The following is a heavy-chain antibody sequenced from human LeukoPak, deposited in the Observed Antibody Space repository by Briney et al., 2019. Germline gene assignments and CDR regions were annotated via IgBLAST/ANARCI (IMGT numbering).Heavy chain of an antibody. V-gene: IGHV4-34*01. J-gene: IGHJ3*02. D-gene: IGHD6-19*01. Sequence: SETLSLTCAVYGGSFSGYYWSWIRQPPGKGLEWIGEINHSGSTNYNPSLKSRVTISVDTSKNQFSLKLSSVTAADTAVYYCARAPLEPYSSGWYTRRAFDIWGQGTMVTVSS. CDR2: INHSGST. CDR3: ARAPLEPYSSGWYTRRAFDI. CDR1: GGSFSGYY.